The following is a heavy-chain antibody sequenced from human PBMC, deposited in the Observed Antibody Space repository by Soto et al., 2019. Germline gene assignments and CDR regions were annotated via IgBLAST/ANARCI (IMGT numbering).Heavy chain of an antibody. D-gene: IGHD1-1*01. J-gene: IGHJ6*02. Sequence: QVQLVESGGGVVQPGRSLRLSCAASGFTFSSYAMHWVRQAPGKGLEWVAVISYDGSNKYYADSVKGRFTISRDSSKNTLYLQMNSLRAEDTAVYYCARDRLRYNWYDFPYYYYGMDVWGQGTTVTVSS. V-gene: IGHV3-30-3*01. CDR3: ARDRLRYNWYDFPYYYYGMDV. CDR2: ISYDGSNK. CDR1: GFTFSSYA.